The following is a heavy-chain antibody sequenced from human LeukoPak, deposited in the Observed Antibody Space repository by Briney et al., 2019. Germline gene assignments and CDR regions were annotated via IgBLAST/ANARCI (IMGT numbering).Heavy chain of an antibody. D-gene: IGHD4-11*01. Sequence: PSETLSLTCSVSDDSITIYYWTWIRQPPGKGLEWIGYIDHTGTTNYNPSLNSRVTISRDTSNNFFSLRLRSVTAADTAVYFCARGRVSLSTWYSTYYYFFYMDFWGKGTTVTVSS. V-gene: IGHV4-59*01. CDR1: DDSITIYY. CDR2: IDHTGTT. CDR3: ARGRVSLSTWYSTYYYFFYMDF. J-gene: IGHJ6*03.